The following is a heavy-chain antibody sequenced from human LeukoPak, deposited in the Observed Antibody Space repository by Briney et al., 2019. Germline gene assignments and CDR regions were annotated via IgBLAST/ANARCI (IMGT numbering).Heavy chain of an antibody. J-gene: IGHJ6*02. CDR1: GGSISSYY. D-gene: IGHD1-26*01. Sequence: PSETLSLTCTVSGGSISSYYWSWIRQPPGKGLEWIGYIYYSGSTNYNPSLKSRVTISVDTSKNQFSLKLSSVTAADTAVYYCARHLTSADRGSPSSDYYYYGMDVWGQGTTVTVSS. CDR3: ARHLTSADRGSPSSDYYYYGMDV. CDR2: IYYSGST. V-gene: IGHV4-59*08.